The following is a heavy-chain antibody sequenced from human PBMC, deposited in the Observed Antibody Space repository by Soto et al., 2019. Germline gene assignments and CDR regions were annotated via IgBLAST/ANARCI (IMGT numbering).Heavy chain of an antibody. CDR1: GYTFTSYA. D-gene: IGHD6-13*01. CDR2: INAGNGNT. J-gene: IGHJ4*02. V-gene: IGHV1-3*01. CDR3: ARAPSWYNFDY. Sequence: QVQLVQSGAEVKKPGASVKVSCKASGYTFTSYAMHWVRQAPGQRLEWMGWINAGNGNTKYSQKFQGRVTITRDTSASTADMELGSLRSEDTAVYYCARAPSWYNFDYWGQGTLVTVSS.